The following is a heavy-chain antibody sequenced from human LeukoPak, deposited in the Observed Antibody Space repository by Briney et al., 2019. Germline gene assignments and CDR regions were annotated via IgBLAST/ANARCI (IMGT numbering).Heavy chain of an antibody. CDR2: ISSSGSTI. V-gene: IGHV3-48*04. J-gene: IGHJ4*02. CDR1: GFNFSDSR. D-gene: IGHD6-19*01. CDR3: ARDSSGSYFNY. Sequence: PGGSLRLSCAASGFNFSDSRMTWVRQAPGKGLEWVSYISSSGSTIYYADSVKGRFTISRDNAKNSLYLQMNSLRAEDTAVYYCARDSSGSYFNYWGQGTLVTVSS.